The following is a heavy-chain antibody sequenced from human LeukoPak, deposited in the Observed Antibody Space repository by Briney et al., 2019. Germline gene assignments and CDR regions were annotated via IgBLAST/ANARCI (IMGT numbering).Heavy chain of an antibody. Sequence: GGSLRLSCAASGFTFSSYAVSWVRQAPGKGLEWVSAISGSGSSTHYADSVKGRFTTSRDNSKNTLFLQMNSLRAEDTAIYYCAKYGPQDSGSSHFDYWGQGALVTVSS. CDR3: AKYGPQDSGSSHFDY. CDR2: ISGSGSST. D-gene: IGHD1-26*01. CDR1: GFTFSSYA. J-gene: IGHJ4*02. V-gene: IGHV3-23*01.